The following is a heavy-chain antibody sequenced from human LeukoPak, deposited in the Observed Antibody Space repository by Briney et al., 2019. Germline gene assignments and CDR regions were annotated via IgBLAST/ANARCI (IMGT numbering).Heavy chain of an antibody. D-gene: IGHD2-2*01. CDR1: GFTFSSYD. CDR2: ISGSGGST. Sequence: GGSLRLSCAASGFTFSSYDMSWVRQAPGKGLEGVSAISGSGGSTYYADSAKGRLAISGDNAKHTLHLQMNSLRAEDTAVYYCAKDTDGNIVVVPAAIPDWFDPWGQGTLVTVSS. CDR3: AKDTDGNIVVVPAAIPDWFDP. J-gene: IGHJ5*02. V-gene: IGHV3-23*01.